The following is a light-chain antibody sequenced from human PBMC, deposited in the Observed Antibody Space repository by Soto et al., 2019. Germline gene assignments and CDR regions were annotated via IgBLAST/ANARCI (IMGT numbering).Light chain of an antibody. CDR2: TAS. Sequence: DIQITQSPSSLSASVGDTVTITCRSSQGINNDLAWYQQKPGKPPALLIYTASTLTPGVSSRFSGSGAGTEFTLTINSLQSEDFAVYYCQQYNNWPPTFGQGTRLEI. CDR1: QGINND. V-gene: IGKV1-27*01. J-gene: IGKJ5*01. CDR3: QQYNNWPPT.